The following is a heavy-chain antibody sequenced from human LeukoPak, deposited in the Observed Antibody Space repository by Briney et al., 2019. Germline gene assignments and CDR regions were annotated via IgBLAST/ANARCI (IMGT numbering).Heavy chain of an antibody. V-gene: IGHV3-30*04. CDR3: ARVSVDTAMAVDY. CDR2: ISYDGSNK. D-gene: IGHD5-18*01. Sequence: SGGSLRLSCAASGFTFSSYAMHWVRQAPGKGLEWVAVISYDGSNKYYADSVKGRFTISRDNSKNTLYLQMNSLRAEDTAVYYCARVSVDTAMAVDYWGQGTLVTVSS. CDR1: GFTFSSYA. J-gene: IGHJ4*02.